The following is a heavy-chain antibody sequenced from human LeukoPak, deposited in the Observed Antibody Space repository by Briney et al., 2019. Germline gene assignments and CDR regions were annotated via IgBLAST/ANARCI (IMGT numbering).Heavy chain of an antibody. J-gene: IGHJ6*03. Sequence: GGSLRLSCAASGFNFSSYNMNWVRQAPGKGLEWVSSISSSSSYKYYADSVKGRFTISRDNAKNSLYLQMNSLRAEDTAVYYRAREGGTFNPDYYYYYMDVWGKGTTVTVSS. CDR2: ISSSSSYK. CDR1: GFNFSSYN. D-gene: IGHD3-16*01. V-gene: IGHV3-21*01. CDR3: AREGGTFNPDYYYYYMDV.